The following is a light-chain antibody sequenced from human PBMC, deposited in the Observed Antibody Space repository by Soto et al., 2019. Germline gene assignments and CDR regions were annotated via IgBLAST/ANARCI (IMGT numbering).Light chain of an antibody. CDR1: QSISSY. CDR2: GAS. J-gene: IGKJ2*01. CDR3: QQSYTAPAT. V-gene: IGKV1-39*01. Sequence: IQMTQSPSSLSASVGDRVTITCRASQSISSYLNWFQQKPGEASKVLIYGASSLQSGVPSRFSGSGSGTDFTLTISSLRPEDFASYYCQQSYTAPATFGQGTMLEIK.